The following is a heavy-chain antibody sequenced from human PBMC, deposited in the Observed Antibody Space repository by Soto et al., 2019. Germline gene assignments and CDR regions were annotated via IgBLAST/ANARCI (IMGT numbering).Heavy chain of an antibody. CDR1: GVSISRSSYY. Sequence: PSETLSLTCTVSGVSISRSSYYWACIRQPPGKGLDGSGGLFNSGSTDYNSALKSQVTVSVDRSKTQFSLKLSSVTAADTDVYYCARLEYSSSSGYSYYGMDVWGQGTTVTVSS. CDR3: ARLEYSSSSGYSYYGMDV. J-gene: IGHJ6*02. CDR2: LFNSGST. D-gene: IGHD6-6*01. V-gene: IGHV4-39*01.